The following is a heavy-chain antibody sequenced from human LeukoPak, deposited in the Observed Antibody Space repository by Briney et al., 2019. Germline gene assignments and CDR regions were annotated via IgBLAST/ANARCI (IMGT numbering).Heavy chain of an antibody. CDR1: GFTFSSYA. Sequence: GRSLRLSCAASGFTFSSYAMHWVRQAPGKGLEWVAVISYDGSNKYYADSVKGRFTISRDNSKNTLYLQMNSLRAEDTAVYYCARDGNLITGTCIHWGQGTLVTVSS. D-gene: IGHD1-7*01. CDR2: ISYDGSNK. J-gene: IGHJ4*02. V-gene: IGHV3-30-3*01. CDR3: ARDGNLITGTCIH.